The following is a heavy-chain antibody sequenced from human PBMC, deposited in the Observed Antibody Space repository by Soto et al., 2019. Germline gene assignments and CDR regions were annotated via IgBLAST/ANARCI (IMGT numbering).Heavy chain of an antibody. CDR2: IGSSGYI. J-gene: IGHJ6*02. CDR1: GFNFNSYT. V-gene: IGHV3-21*04. D-gene: IGHD1-1*01. Sequence: PGGSLRLSCAASGFNFNSYTINWVRQAPGKRLEWLSSIGSSGYIFSTDSVRGRFTISRDNAKNSLYLQMNSLRAEDTALYYCAKDIGRYTHWLYYYYGMDVWGQGNTVTVSS. CDR3: AKDIGRYTHWLYYYYGMDV.